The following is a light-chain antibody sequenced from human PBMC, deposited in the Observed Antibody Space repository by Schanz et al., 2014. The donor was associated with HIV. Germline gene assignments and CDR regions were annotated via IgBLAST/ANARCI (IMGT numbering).Light chain of an antibody. J-gene: IGLJ3*02. Sequence: QAVVTQEPSLTVSPGGTVTLTCGSSTGPVTSGLYPYWFQQKPGQAPRTLIYDTSNRHSWTPARFSGSLLGGKAALTLSGVQPEDEAEYYCLLHYAGARGVFGGGTKLTVL. CDR2: DTS. V-gene: IGLV7-46*01. CDR1: TGPVTSGLY. CDR3: LLHYAGARGV.